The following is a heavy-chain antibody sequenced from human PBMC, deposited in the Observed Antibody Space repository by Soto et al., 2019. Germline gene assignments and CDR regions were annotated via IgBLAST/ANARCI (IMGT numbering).Heavy chain of an antibody. CDR3: ARGADDFSSGYYYEY. J-gene: IGHJ4*02. V-gene: IGHV1-18*04. CDR1: GYTFSRHG. CDR2: SGNT. D-gene: IGHD3-3*01. Sequence: QVQLVQSGAEVKKPGASVTVSCKASGYTFSRHGISWVRQAPGQGLAWMAWSGNTNYAQKFQGRLTPTTNPSTRTAYLELRSLRSDYTAVYYCARGADDFSSGYYYEYWGQGTLVTVSS.